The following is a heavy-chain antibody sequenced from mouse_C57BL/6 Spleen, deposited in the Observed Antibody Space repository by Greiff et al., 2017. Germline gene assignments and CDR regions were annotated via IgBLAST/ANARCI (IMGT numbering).Heavy chain of an antibody. Sequence: QVQLKESGAELVRPGASVKLSCKASGYTFTDYYINWVKQRPGQGLEWIARIYPGSGNTYYNEKFKGKATLTAEKSSSTAYMHLSSLTSEDSAVYFCANYAMDYWGQGTSVTVSS. J-gene: IGHJ4*01. CDR1: GYTFTDYY. CDR3: ANYAMDY. V-gene: IGHV1-76*01. CDR2: IYPGSGNT.